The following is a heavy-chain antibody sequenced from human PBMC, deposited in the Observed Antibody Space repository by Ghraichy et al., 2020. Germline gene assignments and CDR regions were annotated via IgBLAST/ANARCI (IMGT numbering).Heavy chain of an antibody. Sequence: SQTLSLTCDISGDSVSSNTAAWAWIRESPSRGLEWLGRTFYRSKWYNDYAVSVKSRITIKPDTSKNQFSLQLNSVTPEDTAVYYCARDLNTGLGYWGQGTLVTVSS. V-gene: IGHV6-1*01. CDR1: GDSVSSNTAA. CDR3: ARDLNTGLGY. CDR2: TFYRSKWYN. D-gene: IGHD4-11*01. J-gene: IGHJ4*02.